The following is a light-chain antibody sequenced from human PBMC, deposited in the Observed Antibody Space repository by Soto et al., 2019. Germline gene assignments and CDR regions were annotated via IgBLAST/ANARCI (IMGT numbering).Light chain of an antibody. V-gene: IGKV1-39*01. CDR1: QTISRN. CDR2: AAS. CDR3: QQSYSSPLT. J-gene: IGKJ4*01. Sequence: DIQMTQSPSSLSASVGDRVNITCRASQTISRNLNWYQQRPGKAPKLLLSAASTWQTGVPSRFSGSGSGTDFTLTISSLQPEDFATYCCQQSYSSPLTFGGGTKVEIK.